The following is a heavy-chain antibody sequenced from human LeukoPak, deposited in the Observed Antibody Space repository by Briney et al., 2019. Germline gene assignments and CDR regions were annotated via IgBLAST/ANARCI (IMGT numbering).Heavy chain of an antibody. CDR2: IYYSGST. J-gene: IGHJ5*02. CDR3: ARGSMIRIAARSWFDP. D-gene: IGHD6-6*01. CDR1: SGSISSYY. Sequence: PSETLSLTCTVSSGSISSYYWNWIRQPPGKGLEWIGYIYYSGSTNYNPSLKSRVTISLDTSKNQFSLKLNSATAADTAVYYCARGSMIRIAARSWFDPWGQGTLVTVSS. V-gene: IGHV4-59*01.